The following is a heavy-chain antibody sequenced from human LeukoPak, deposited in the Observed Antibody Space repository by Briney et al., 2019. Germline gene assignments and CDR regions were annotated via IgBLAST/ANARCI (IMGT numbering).Heavy chain of an antibody. Sequence: SETLSLTCTVSGGSISSSSYYWGWIRQPPGKGLEWIGSIYYSGSTYYNPSLKSQVTISVDTSKNQFSLKLSSVTAADTAVYYCASLKRSWYLHSSSQTIDHWGRGTLVTVSS. CDR2: IYYSGST. CDR3: ASLKRSWYLHSSSQTIDH. CDR1: GGSISSSSYY. J-gene: IGHJ4*02. V-gene: IGHV4-39*01. D-gene: IGHD6-13*01.